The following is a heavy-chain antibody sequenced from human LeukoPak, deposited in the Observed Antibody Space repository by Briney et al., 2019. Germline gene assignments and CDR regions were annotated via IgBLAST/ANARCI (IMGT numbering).Heavy chain of an antibody. V-gene: IGHV1-18*01. D-gene: IGHD3-10*01. CDR3: ARDRKTTTFGELSW. Sequence: ASVKVSCKASGYVFTDYGVSWVRQAPGQGLEWMGWISSYNGNTQSAQKLQGRVTMTTDSSTSTAYMELRSLTSDDTAMYYCARDRKTTTFGELSWWGQGTQVTVSS. CDR2: ISSYNGNT. J-gene: IGHJ4*02. CDR1: GYVFTDYG.